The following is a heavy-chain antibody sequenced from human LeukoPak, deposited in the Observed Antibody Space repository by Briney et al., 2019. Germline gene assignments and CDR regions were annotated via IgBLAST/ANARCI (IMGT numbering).Heavy chain of an antibody. V-gene: IGHV3-33*01. CDR1: GFIFRNYG. Sequence: PGGSLRLSCAASGFIFRNYGMHWVRQAPGKGLEWVAVIWFDGSNQYYADSVKGRFTISRDNAKNSLYLQMNSLRAEDTAVYYCARDGGGSVTTIYYYYMDVWGKGTTVTVSS. CDR2: IWFDGSNQ. D-gene: IGHD4-17*01. J-gene: IGHJ6*03. CDR3: ARDGGGSVTTIYYYYMDV.